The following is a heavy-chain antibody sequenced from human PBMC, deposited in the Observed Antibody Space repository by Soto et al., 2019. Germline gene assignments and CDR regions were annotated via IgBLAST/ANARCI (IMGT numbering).Heavy chain of an antibody. CDR3: ARAVVGAPRGGFDY. D-gene: IGHD1-26*01. Sequence: QVQLVESGGGVVQPGRSLRLSCAASGFTFSSYGMHWVRQAPGKGLEWVAVIGYDGSNKYYADSVKGRFTISRDNSKNTMYLQMNSLRAEDTAVYYCARAVVGAPRGGFDYWGQGTLVTVSS. CDR2: IGYDGSNK. V-gene: IGHV3-33*01. CDR1: GFTFSSYG. J-gene: IGHJ4*02.